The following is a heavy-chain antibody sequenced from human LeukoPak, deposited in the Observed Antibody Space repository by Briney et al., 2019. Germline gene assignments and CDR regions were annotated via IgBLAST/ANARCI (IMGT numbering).Heavy chain of an antibody. CDR2: IRYDGSNK. CDR1: GFTFSSST. D-gene: IGHD2-2*01. V-gene: IGHV3-30*02. J-gene: IGHJ6*03. Sequence: GGSLRLSCVASGFTFSSSTMNWVRQAPGKGLEWVAFIRYDGSNKYYADSVKGRFTISRDNSKNTLYLQMNSLRAEDTAVYYCAKVGDIVVVPSADYYMDVWCKGTTVTVSS. CDR3: AKVGDIVVVPSADYYMDV.